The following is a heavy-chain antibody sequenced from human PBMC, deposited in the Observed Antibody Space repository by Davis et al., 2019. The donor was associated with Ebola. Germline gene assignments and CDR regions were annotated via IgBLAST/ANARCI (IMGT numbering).Heavy chain of an antibody. J-gene: IGHJ3*02. Sequence: GESLKISCAASGFTFSSYSMNWVRQAPGKGLEWVSSISSSSSYIYYADSVKGRFTISRDNAKNSLYLQMNSLRAEDTAVYYCASLRGWSNAFDIWGQGTMVTVSS. D-gene: IGHD2-15*01. CDR2: ISSSSSYI. V-gene: IGHV3-21*01. CDR1: GFTFSSYS. CDR3: ASLRGWSNAFDI.